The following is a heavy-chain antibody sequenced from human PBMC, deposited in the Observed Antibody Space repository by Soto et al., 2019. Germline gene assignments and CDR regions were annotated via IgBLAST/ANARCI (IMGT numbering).Heavy chain of an antibody. Sequence: YETLSVTCTVSGGSISSYYWNWIRQPPGKGLEWIGYIYYSGSTKYNPSLKSRVTISVDTSKNQFSLKLSSVTAADTAVYYGARDRLANWFYPWGQGTMVTVAS. D-gene: IGHD3-9*01. CDR1: GGSISSYY. V-gene: IGHV4-59*01. CDR3: ARDRLANWFYP. CDR2: IYYSGST. J-gene: IGHJ5*02.